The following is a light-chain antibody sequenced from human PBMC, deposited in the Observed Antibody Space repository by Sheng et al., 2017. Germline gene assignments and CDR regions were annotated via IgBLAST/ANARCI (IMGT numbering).Light chain of an antibody. CDR1: QGIGNS. J-gene: IGKJ1*01. CDR2: VAS. Sequence: DIQMTQSPSSMSASVGDRVTITCRASQGIGNSLAWYQQKPGKVPKLLISVASTLQSGVPSRFSGSGSGTDFTLTISSLYPEDFATYYCQQSYNTPWTFGQGTKVEIK. CDR3: QQSYNTPWT. V-gene: IGKV1-27*01.